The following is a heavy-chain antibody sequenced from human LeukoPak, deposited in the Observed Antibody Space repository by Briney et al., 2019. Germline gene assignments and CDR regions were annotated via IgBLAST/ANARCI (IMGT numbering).Heavy chain of an antibody. V-gene: IGHV1-3*01. CDR2: INAGNGST. CDR1: GYTFTSYA. CDR3: AVDSSGFTTFDY. D-gene: IGHD3-22*01. J-gene: IGHJ4*02. Sequence: ASVKVSCKASGYTFTSYAMHWVRQAPGQRLEWMGWINAGNGSTKYSQKFQGRVTITRDTSASTAYMELSSLRSEDTAVYYCAVDSSGFTTFDYWGQGTLVTVSS.